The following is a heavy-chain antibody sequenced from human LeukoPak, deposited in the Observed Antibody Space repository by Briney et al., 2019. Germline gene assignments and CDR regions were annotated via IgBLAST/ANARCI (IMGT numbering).Heavy chain of an antibody. CDR1: GFTVSSNY. J-gene: IGHJ6*02. V-gene: IGHV3-66*01. Sequence: GGSLRLSCAASGFTVSSNYMSWVRQAPGKGLEWVSVIYSGGSTYYADSVKGRFSISRDKCKNTMYLQMNSLRAEDTAVYYCAXDXSNXPYYYYGMDVWGQGTTVTVSS. CDR3: AXDXSNXPYYYYGMDV. CDR2: IYSGGST.